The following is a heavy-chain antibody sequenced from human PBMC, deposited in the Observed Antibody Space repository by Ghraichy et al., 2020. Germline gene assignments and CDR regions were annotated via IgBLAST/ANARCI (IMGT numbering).Heavy chain of an antibody. D-gene: IGHD3-3*01. J-gene: IGHJ6*02. CDR3: ARRASGTLRDWLDYYYYYGMDV. Sequence: LSLTCAASGFTFSSYSMNWVRQAPGKGLEWVSSISSSSSYIYYADSVKGRFTISRDNAKNSLYLQMNSLRAEDTAVYYCARRASGTLRDWLDYYYYYGMDVWGQGTTVTVSS. CDR2: ISSSSSYI. CDR1: GFTFSSYS. V-gene: IGHV3-21*01.